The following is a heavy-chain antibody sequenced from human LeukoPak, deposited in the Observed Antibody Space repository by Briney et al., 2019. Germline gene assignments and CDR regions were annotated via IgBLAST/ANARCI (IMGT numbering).Heavy chain of an antibody. CDR1: GFAFSSYA. V-gene: IGHV3-23*01. J-gene: IGHJ4*02. CDR2: IDGGGGST. Sequence: GGSLRLSCAASGFAFSSYAMSWVRKAPGVGLEWVSAIDGGGGSTWHADSVKGRFTISRDNSKNTLYMQMNSLRAEDTAVYYCAKDFYDNSDSRYDYWGQGTLVTVSS. CDR3: AKDFYDNSDSRYDY. D-gene: IGHD3-22*01.